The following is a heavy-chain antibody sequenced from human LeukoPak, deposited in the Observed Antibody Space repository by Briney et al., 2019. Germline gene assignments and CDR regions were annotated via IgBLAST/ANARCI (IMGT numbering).Heavy chain of an antibody. CDR3: ARGAQVGATDAFDI. CDR1: RFTFSSHG. Sequence: PGGSLRLSCAASRFTFSSHGMHWVRQAPGKRLEWVAAIWYDGSNKYYADSVRGRFTISRDNSKNTLYLQMNSLRAEDTAVYYCARGAQVGATDAFDIWGQGTLVTVSS. CDR2: IWYDGSNK. D-gene: IGHD1-26*01. J-gene: IGHJ3*02. V-gene: IGHV3-33*01.